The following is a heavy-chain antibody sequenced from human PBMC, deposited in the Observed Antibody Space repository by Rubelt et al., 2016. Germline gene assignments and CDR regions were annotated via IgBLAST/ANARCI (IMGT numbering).Heavy chain of an antibody. Sequence: GLEWVSLIRGSGGSTYYAGSVKGRFTISRDNPKNTLFLEMNSLRVEDTTVYYCAKVSGYSFGSPIDYWGQGTLVTASS. CDR2: IRGSGGST. CDR3: AKVSGYSFGSPIDY. V-gene: IGHV3-23*01. J-gene: IGHJ4*02. D-gene: IGHD5-18*01.